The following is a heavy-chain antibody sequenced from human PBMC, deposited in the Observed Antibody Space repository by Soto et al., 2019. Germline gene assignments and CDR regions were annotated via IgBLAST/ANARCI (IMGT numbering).Heavy chain of an antibody. CDR3: ARGPGGFGDFSLDY. CDR2: IYSGGST. CDR1: GGSIKSYY. J-gene: IGHJ4*02. D-gene: IGHD3-10*01. V-gene: IGHV4-4*07. Sequence: QVQLQESGPGLVKPSETLSLTCTVSGGSIKSYYWSWIRQPAGKGLEWIGRIYSGGSTNYNPSLKSRLTVSVDTSKNQFSLKLTSVTAADTAVYYCARGPGGFGDFSLDYWGQGTLVTVSS.